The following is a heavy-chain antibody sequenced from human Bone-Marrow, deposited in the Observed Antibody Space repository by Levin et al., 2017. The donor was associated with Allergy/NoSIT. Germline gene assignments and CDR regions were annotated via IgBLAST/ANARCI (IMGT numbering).Heavy chain of an antibody. CDR3: ARAVVAATPDWFDP. V-gene: IGHV4-34*01. Sequence: SETLSLTCAVYGGSFSGYYWSWIRQPPGKGLEWIGEINHSGSTNYNPSLKSRVTKSVDTSKNQFSLKLSSVTAADTAVYYCARAVVAATPDWFDPWGQGTLVTVSS. J-gene: IGHJ5*02. CDR2: INHSGST. D-gene: IGHD2-15*01. CDR1: GGSFSGYY.